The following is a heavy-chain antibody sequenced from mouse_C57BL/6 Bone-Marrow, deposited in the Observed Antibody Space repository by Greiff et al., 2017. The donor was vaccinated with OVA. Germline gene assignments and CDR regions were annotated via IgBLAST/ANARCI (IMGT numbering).Heavy chain of an antibody. J-gene: IGHJ2*01. CDR2: IDPEDGDT. Sequence: VQLQQSGAELVKPGASVKLSCTASGFNINDYYMYWVQQRTEQGLEWIGRIDPEDGDTKYAPKFQGKATITADTSSNTGYLQLGSLTSEDTAVYYCAGKVLPFVYWGEGTTRSVSS. D-gene: IGHD2-1*01. CDR3: AGKVLPFVY. V-gene: IGHV14-2*01. CDR1: GFNINDYY.